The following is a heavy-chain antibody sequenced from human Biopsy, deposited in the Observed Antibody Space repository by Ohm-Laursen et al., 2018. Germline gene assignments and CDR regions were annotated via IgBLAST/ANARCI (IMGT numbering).Heavy chain of an antibody. D-gene: IGHD2/OR15-2a*01. Sequence: SVKVSCKSSGVTFDTYAFGWVRQAPGQGLEWMGGRIPYFNTIYYARNFQDRAVITADRSARTTDMQLSGLRPDDTAVYYCVGGQRGPPIGVTVPGDAFDLWGPGTMVTVSP. CDR3: VGGQRGPPIGVTVPGDAFDL. CDR2: RIPYFNTI. CDR1: GVTFDTYA. J-gene: IGHJ3*01. V-gene: IGHV1-69*13.